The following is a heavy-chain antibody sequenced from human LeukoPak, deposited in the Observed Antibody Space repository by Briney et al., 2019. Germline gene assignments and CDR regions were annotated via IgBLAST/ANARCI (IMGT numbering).Heavy chain of an antibody. J-gene: IGHJ4*02. CDR2: ITPDGNAA. V-gene: IGHV3-74*03. Sequence: GGSLRLSCVASGFTPSGHWMHWVRQVPGKGLMAVSRITPDGNAAAYADSVKGRFTISRDNAKNTLYLEMNSLTAEDTALYHCTRSGYSNGYDYWGQGTLVTVSS. CDR3: TRSGYSNGYDY. CDR1: GFTPSGHW. D-gene: IGHD2-15*01.